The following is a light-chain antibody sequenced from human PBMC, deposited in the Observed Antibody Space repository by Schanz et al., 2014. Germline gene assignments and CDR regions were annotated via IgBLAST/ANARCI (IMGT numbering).Light chain of an antibody. CDR1: QSVSSTY. CDR3: QQSYSTPRA. J-gene: IGKJ3*01. V-gene: IGKV3-20*01. CDR2: GAS. Sequence: EIVLTQSPGTLSLSPGERATLSCRASQSVSSTYLAWYQQKPGQAPRLLIYGASTRAAGIPARFSGSGSGTEFTLTISSLQSEDFATYYCQQSYSTPRAFGPGTKVDIK.